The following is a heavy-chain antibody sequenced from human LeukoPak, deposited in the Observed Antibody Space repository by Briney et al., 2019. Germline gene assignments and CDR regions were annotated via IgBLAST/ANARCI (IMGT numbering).Heavy chain of an antibody. CDR3: VKGMLQGGSYYPCVDF. J-gene: IGHJ4*02. CDR2: ISDTGGNT. V-gene: IGHV3-23*01. Sequence: GGSLRLSCAASGFTFNTYGMSCVRQTPGKGLKRVSAISDTGGNTYYADTVKGRFTISRDNSRSTLYLQMNSLSNAVCTRDCGVKGMLQGGSYYPCVDFWGQGTLVTVSS. D-gene: IGHD3-16*01. CDR1: GFTFNTYG.